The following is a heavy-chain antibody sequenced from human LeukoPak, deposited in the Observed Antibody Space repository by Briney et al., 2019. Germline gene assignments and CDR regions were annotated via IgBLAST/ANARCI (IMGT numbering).Heavy chain of an antibody. J-gene: IGHJ4*02. V-gene: IGHV3-21*01. CDR3: ARDGDSSGWFYFDY. Sequence: PGGSLRLSCAASAFTFSSYSMNWVRQAPGEGLEWGSSISSSSSYIYYADSVKGRFTISRDNAKNSLYLQMNSLRAEDTAVYYCARDGDSSGWFYFDYWGQGTLVTVSS. CDR2: ISSSSSYI. D-gene: IGHD6-19*01. CDR1: AFTFSSYS.